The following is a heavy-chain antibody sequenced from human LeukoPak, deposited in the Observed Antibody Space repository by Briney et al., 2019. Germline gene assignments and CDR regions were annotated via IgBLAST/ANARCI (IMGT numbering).Heavy chain of an antibody. D-gene: IGHD6-6*01. J-gene: IGHJ4*02. Sequence: PSATLSLTCTVSGGSISSYYWSWIRQPPGKGLEWIGYIYYSGSTNYNPSLKSRVTISVDTSKNQFSLKLSSVTAADTAVYYCARGGSSSSPYYFDYWGQGTLVTVSS. CDR2: IYYSGST. V-gene: IGHV4-59*01. CDR3: ARGGSSSSPYYFDY. CDR1: GGSISSYY.